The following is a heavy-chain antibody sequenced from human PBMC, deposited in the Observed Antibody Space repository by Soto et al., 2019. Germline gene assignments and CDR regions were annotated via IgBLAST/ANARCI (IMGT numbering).Heavy chain of an antibody. CDR3: ERGVAGSGFDL. Sequence: PSHTLSLTCAISGYSVSSNTAAWNWIMSSPSRGIEWLGRTYYRSNWRHDYAVSVKSRITVNPDTSKNHFSLQLNSVTPDDTGVYYCERGVAGSGFDLWGQGTRVTVSS. D-gene: IGHD6-19*01. J-gene: IGHJ4*02. CDR1: GYSVSSNTAA. CDR2: TYYRSNWRH. V-gene: IGHV6-1*01.